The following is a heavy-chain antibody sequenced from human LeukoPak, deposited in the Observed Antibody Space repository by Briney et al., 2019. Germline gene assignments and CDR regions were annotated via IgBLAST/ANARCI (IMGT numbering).Heavy chain of an antibody. J-gene: IGHJ4*02. CDR1: GFTFSSYW. Sequence: PGGSLRLSCAASGFTFSSYWMHWVRQAPGKGLVWVSRIRTDGTITTYADSVKGRFTISRDDAKNSLYLQMNSLRAEDTAVYYCARSAGYFYDSSGYPGNFDYWGQGTLVTVSS. CDR3: ARSAGYFYDSSGYPGNFDY. V-gene: IGHV3-74*03. CDR2: IRTDGTIT. D-gene: IGHD3-22*01.